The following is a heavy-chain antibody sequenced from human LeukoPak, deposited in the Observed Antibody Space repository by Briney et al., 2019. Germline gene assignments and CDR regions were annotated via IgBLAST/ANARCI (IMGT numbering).Heavy chain of an antibody. D-gene: IGHD1-14*01. CDR2: VNPTTGDT. J-gene: IGHJ4*02. V-gene: IGHV1-2*02. Sequence: ASVKVSCKASGYIFTGYYMHWVRQAPGQGLEWVGWVNPTTGDTHFAQKFQGRVTMTRGTSITTAYMEVNRLRSDDTAVYYCARDTEYWGQGTLVTVSS. CDR3: ARDTEY. CDR1: GYIFTGYY.